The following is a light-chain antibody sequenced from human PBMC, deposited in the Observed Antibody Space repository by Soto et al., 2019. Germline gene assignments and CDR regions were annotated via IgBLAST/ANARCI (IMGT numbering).Light chain of an antibody. J-gene: IGKJ5*01. CDR3: QHYVTSPSIT. Sequence: EIVLTQSPGTLSLSPGERATLSCRASQSVSSSYLAWYQQKPGQAPRLLIYGVSSRATGIPDRFSGSGSGTDFTLTIRRLEPEEFAVYYCQHYVTSPSITFGQGTRLELK. V-gene: IGKV3-20*01. CDR2: GVS. CDR1: QSVSSSY.